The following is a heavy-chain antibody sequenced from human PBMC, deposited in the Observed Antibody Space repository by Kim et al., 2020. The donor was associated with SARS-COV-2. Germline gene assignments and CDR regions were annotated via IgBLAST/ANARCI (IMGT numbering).Heavy chain of an antibody. V-gene: IGHV3-30-3*01. Sequence: SNKYYDDSVTSRFTITSENSKNPLYLQMNSLRAEDTAVYYCARDGGNWFDPWGQGTLVTVSS. CDR2: SNK. CDR3: ARDGGNWFDP. J-gene: IGHJ5*02. D-gene: IGHD3-16*01.